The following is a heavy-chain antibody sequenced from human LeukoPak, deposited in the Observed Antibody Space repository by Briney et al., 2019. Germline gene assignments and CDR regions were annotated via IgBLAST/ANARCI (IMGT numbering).Heavy chain of an antibody. Sequence: ASVRVSCKASGYTFTSYGISWVRQAPGQGREWMGWISAYNGNTNYAQKLQGRVTMTTDTSTSTAYMELRSLRSDDTAVYYCAREVDPYYYYYMDVWGKGTTVTVSS. V-gene: IGHV1-18*01. CDR2: ISAYNGNT. CDR3: AREVDPYYYYYMDV. D-gene: IGHD3-9*01. CDR1: GYTFTSYG. J-gene: IGHJ6*03.